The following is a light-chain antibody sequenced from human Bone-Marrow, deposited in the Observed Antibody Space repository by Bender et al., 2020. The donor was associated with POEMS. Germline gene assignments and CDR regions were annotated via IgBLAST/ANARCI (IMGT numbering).Light chain of an antibody. V-gene: IGLV2-8*01. CDR1: SSDVGADNY. CDR2: EVN. CDR3: AVWDDSLNGWV. Sequence: QSALTQPPSASGSPGQSVTISCTGTSSDVGADNYVSWYQQHPGKAPKLMIYEVNKRPSGVPDRFAGSKSGNTASLTVSGLQAEDEADYYCAVWDDSLNGWVFGGGTKLTVL. J-gene: IGLJ3*02.